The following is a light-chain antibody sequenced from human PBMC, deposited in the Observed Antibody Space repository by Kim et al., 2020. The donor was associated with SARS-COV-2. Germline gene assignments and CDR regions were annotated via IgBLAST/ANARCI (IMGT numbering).Light chain of an antibody. CDR3: QSYDSRLSDSWV. J-gene: IGLJ3*02. CDR1: RSNIGAYD. CDR2: ADR. Sequence: QSVLTQPPSVSGAPGQRVNISCTGSRSNIGAYDVHWYQHLPGTAPKLLIYADRNRPSGVPDRFSGSKSGTSASLAITGLQGEDEGDYYCQSYDSRLSDSWVFGEGTQLTVL. V-gene: IGLV1-40*01.